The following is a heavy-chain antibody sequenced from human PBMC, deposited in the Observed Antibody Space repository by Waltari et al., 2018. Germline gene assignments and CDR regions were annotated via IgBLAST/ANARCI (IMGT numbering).Heavy chain of an antibody. CDR2: MNPNRGNT. CDR1: GYTFTSYD. Sequence: QVQLVQSGAEVKKPGASVKVSCKASGYTFTSYDINWVRQATGQGLEWMGWMNPNRGNTGYAQKFQGRGTRTRNTAISTAYMELSSLRSEDKAVYYCARGYHRSIAVATPGYWGQGTLVTVSS. D-gene: IGHD6-19*01. J-gene: IGHJ4*02. V-gene: IGHV1-8*01. CDR3: ARGYHRSIAVATPGY.